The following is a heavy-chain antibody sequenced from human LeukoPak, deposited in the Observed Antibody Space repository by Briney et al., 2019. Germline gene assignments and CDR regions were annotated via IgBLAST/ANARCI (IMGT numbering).Heavy chain of an antibody. CDR2: IYYSGST. V-gene: IGHV4-59*01. CDR1: GGSISSYY. D-gene: IGHD4-23*01. J-gene: IGHJ4*02. CDR3: ARGRWRIDY. Sequence: SETLSLTCTVSGGSISSYYWSWIRQPPGKGLEWIGYIYYSGSTNCNPSLKSRVTISVDTSKNQFSLKLSSVTAADTAVYYCARGRWRIDYSGQGTLVTVSS.